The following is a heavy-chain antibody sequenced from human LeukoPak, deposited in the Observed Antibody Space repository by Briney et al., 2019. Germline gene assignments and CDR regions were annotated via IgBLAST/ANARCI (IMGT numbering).Heavy chain of an antibody. CDR3: ASSVFGELSTPYYFDY. V-gene: IGHV1-18*01. J-gene: IGHJ4*02. CDR1: GYTFTSYG. CDR2: ISAYNGNT. Sequence: GASVKVSCKASGYTFTSYGISWVRQAPGQGLEWMGWISAYNGNTNHAQKLQGRVTMTTDTSTSTAYMELRSLRSDDTAVYYCASSVFGELSTPYYFDYWGQGTLVTVSS. D-gene: IGHD3-10*01.